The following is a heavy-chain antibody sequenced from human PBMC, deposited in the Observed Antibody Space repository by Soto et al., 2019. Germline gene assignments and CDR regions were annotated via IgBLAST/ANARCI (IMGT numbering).Heavy chain of an antibody. D-gene: IGHD2-15*01. CDR2: IYKSATT. Sequence: PSETVSLTCSVSGDSISTVDYFWAWIRQPPGQALEYIGYIYKSATTYYNPSFESRVAISLDTSKSQFSLNVTSVTAADTAVYFCARGRYCLTGRCFPNWFDSWGQGTLVTVSS. CDR3: ARGRYCLTGRCFPNWFDS. V-gene: IGHV4-30-4*01. CDR1: GDSISTVDYF. J-gene: IGHJ5*01.